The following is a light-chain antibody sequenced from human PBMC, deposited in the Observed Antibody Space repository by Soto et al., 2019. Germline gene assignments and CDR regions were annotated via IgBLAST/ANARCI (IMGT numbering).Light chain of an antibody. CDR2: AAS. Sequence: DIQMTQSPSSLSASVGDRVTITCRASQSVSSYLNWYQRIPGKAPQLLIYAASSLQTGVPSRFSGSGSGTDFTLTISGLQPEDCAIYYCQQSFRFPWTFGQGTRVEIK. CDR1: QSVSSY. J-gene: IGKJ1*01. CDR3: QQSFRFPWT. V-gene: IGKV1-39*01.